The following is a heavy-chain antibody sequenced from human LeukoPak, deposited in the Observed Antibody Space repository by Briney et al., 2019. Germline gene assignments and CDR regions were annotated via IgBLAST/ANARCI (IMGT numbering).Heavy chain of an antibody. Sequence: GESLKISCKGSGYSFTTYWIGWVRQMPGKGLEWMGIIYPGDSDTRYSPSFQGQVTISADKSISIAYLQWSSLKASDTAMYYCARHRTNTMGRGVITNYGMDVWGQGTTVTVSS. J-gene: IGHJ6*02. CDR1: GYSFTTYW. V-gene: IGHV5-51*01. D-gene: IGHD3-10*01. CDR2: IYPGDSDT. CDR3: ARHRTNTMGRGVITNYGMDV.